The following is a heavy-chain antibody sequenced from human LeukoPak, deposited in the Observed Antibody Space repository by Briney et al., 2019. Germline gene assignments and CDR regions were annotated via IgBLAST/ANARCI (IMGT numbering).Heavy chain of an antibody. CDR2: ISYDGSNK. J-gene: IGHJ4*02. D-gene: IGHD2-2*01. V-gene: IGHV3-30-3*01. Sequence: PGGSLRLSCAASGFTFSSYAMHWVRQAPGKGLEWVAVISYDGSNKYYADSVKGRFTISRDNSKNTLYLQMNSLRAEDTAVYYCAREGDIVVVPAAPGLDYWGQGTLVTVSS. CDR3: AREGDIVVVPAAPGLDY. CDR1: GFTFSSYA.